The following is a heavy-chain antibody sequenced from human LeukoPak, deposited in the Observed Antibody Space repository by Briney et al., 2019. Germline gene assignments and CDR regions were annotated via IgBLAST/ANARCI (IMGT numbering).Heavy chain of an antibody. D-gene: IGHD2-21*01. CDR1: KFTFSTYG. CDR3: ARNGGGLDY. V-gene: IGHV3-48*03. Sequence: GGSLRLSCVASKFTFSTYGMVWVRQAPGKGLEWVSYISDSGSDTYYVDSVKGRFTISRENAKNSLFLQMNSLRVEDTAIYYCARNGGGLDYWGQGTLVTVSS. CDR2: ISDSGSDT. J-gene: IGHJ4*02.